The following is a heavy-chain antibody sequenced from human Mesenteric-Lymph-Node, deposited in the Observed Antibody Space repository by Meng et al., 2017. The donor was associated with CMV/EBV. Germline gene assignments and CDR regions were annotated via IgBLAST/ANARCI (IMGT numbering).Heavy chain of an antibody. CDR3: TRHGSTNPNWFDP. CDR2: IRSKTNSYAT. CDR1: GFTFSDSA. D-gene: IGHD2-2*01. J-gene: IGHJ5*02. Sequence: GSLRLSCAASGFTFSDSAMHWVRQASGKGLEWVGRIRSKTNSYATAYAASVKGRFTISRDDSKNTAYLQMNSLKTEDTAVYYCTRHGSTNPNWFDPWGQGTLVTVSS. V-gene: IGHV3-73*01.